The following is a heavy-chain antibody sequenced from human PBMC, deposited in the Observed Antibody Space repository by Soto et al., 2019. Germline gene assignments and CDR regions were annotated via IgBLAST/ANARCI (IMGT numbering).Heavy chain of an antibody. Sequence: PGGSLRLSCAASGFTFSSYGMHWVRQAPCKGLEWVAVIWYDGSNKYYADSVKGRFTISRDNSRNTLYLQMNSLRAEDTAVYYCARDGVGSTAFFGYLDYRYQGDLVTV. CDR1: GFTFSSYG. J-gene: IGHJ4*02. D-gene: IGHD3-3*01. V-gene: IGHV3-33*01. CDR2: IWYDGSNK. CDR3: ARDGVGSTAFFGYLDY.